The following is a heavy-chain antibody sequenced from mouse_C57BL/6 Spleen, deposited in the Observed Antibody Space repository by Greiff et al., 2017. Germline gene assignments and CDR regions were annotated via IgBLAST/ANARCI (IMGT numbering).Heavy chain of an antibody. Sequence: EVKLVESGGDLVKPGGSLKLSCAASGFTFSSYGMSWVRQTPDKRLEWVATISSGGSYTYYPDSVKGRFTISRDNAKNTLYLQMSSLKSEDTAMYYCARRGLGRSECDMDDWGKGTSVTVSS. J-gene: IGHJ4*01. CDR1: GFTFSSYG. D-gene: IGHD4-1*01. CDR3: ARRGLGRSECDMDD. CDR2: ISSGGSYT. V-gene: IGHV5-6*02.